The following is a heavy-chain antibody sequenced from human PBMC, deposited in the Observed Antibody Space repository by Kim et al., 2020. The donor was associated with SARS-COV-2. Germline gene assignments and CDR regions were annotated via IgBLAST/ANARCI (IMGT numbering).Heavy chain of an antibody. V-gene: IGHV3-30*07. Sequence: VKGRFTISRDNSKNTLYLQMNSLRAEDTAVYYCARGTLIVVVPAATPFDIWGQGTMVTVSS. D-gene: IGHD2-2*01. J-gene: IGHJ3*02. CDR3: ARGTLIVVVPAATPFDI.